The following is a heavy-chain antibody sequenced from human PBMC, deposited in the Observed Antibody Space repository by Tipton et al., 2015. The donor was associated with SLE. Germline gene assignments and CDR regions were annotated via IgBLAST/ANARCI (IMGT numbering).Heavy chain of an antibody. Sequence: TLSLTCTVSGGSISSYYWSWIRQPPGKGLEWIGYIYYSGSINYNPSLKSRVTISVDTSKNQFSLKLISVTAADTAVYYCARVAAAVPGWFDPWGQGTLVTVSS. CDR3: ARVAAAVPGWFDP. J-gene: IGHJ5*02. V-gene: IGHV4-59*08. CDR2: IYYSGSI. D-gene: IGHD6-13*01. CDR1: GGSISSYY.